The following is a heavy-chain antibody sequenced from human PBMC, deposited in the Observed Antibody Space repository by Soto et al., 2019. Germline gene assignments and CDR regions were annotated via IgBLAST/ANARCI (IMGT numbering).Heavy chain of an antibody. D-gene: IGHD2-2*02. CDR2: INPNSGGT. CDR3: ARDLAVVVPAAILGYYYYGMDV. CDR1: GYTFTGYY. J-gene: IGHJ6*02. V-gene: IGHV1-2*02. Sequence: ASVKVSCKASGYTFTGYYMHWVRQAPGQGLEWLGWINPNSGGTNYAQKFQGRVTMTRDTSISTAYMELSRLRSDDTAVYYCARDLAVVVPAAILGYYYYGMDVWGQGTTVTVSS.